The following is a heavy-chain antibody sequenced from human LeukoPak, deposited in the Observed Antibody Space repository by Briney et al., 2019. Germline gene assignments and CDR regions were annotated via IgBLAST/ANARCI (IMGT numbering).Heavy chain of an antibody. V-gene: IGHV1-2*02. CDR1: GYTFTIYY. Sequence: GASVTVSFTASGYTFTIYYMHWVRQAPGQGREWMGWINPNSGGTNYAQKFQGRVTMTRDTSITTAYMELSRLRSDDTAVYYCARVAQPYDFLYQGGMDVWGQGTTVTVSS. J-gene: IGHJ6*02. CDR2: INPNSGGT. D-gene: IGHD3-3*01. CDR3: ARVAQPYDFLYQGGMDV.